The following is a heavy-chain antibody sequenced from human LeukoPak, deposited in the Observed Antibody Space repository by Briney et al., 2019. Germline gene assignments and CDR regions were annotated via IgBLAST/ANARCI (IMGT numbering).Heavy chain of an antibody. CDR3: ASRGRYFDWLLPFDY. J-gene: IGHJ4*02. V-gene: IGHV3-23*01. Sequence: GGALRLSCAASGFTFSSYAMSWVGQAPGEGREGVSAIIGIGGTTYYADSVKARFTISRDNSKNTLYLQMNSLRAEDTAVSYCASRGRYFDWLLPFDYWGQGTLVTVSS. CDR1: GFTFSSYA. D-gene: IGHD3-9*01. CDR2: IIGIGGTT.